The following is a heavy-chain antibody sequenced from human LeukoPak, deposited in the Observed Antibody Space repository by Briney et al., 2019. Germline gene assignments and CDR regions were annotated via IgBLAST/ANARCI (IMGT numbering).Heavy chain of an antibody. CDR2: IKQDGSEK. CDR3: ARGYDSSGWGY. D-gene: IGHD3-22*01. CDR1: GFTFSTYW. V-gene: IGHV3-7*01. J-gene: IGHJ4*02. Sequence: GGSVSLSCAASGFTFSTYWMAWVRQAPGRGLEWVANIKQDGSEKYYVDSVKGRFSISRDNAKNSLYLQMNSLRAEDTAVYYCARGYDSSGWGYWGQGTLVTVSS.